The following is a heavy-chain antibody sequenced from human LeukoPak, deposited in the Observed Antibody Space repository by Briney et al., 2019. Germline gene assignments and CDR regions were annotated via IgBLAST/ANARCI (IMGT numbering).Heavy chain of an antibody. D-gene: IGHD6-13*01. V-gene: IGHV4-59*08. CDR1: GGSISSYY. CDR2: IYYSGST. J-gene: IGHJ5*02. Sequence: SETLSLTCTVSGGSISSYYWSWIRQPPGKGLEWIGYIYYSGSTNYNPSLKSRVTISVDTSKNQFSLKLSSVTAADTAVYYCASLRIAAAGTGWFDPWGEGSLVSVSS. CDR3: ASLRIAAAGTGWFDP.